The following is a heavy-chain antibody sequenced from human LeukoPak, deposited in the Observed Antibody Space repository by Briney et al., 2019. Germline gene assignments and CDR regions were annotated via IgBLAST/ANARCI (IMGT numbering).Heavy chain of an antibody. V-gene: IGHV1-69*01. J-gene: IGHJ3*02. Sequence: GSSVKVSCKASGGTFSSYAISWVRQAPGQGLEWMGGIIPIFGTANYAQKFQGRVTITADESKSTAYMELSSLRSEDTAVYYCARAGYVWGSYRSAPDAFDIWGQGTMVTVSS. CDR2: IIPIFGTA. D-gene: IGHD3-16*02. CDR3: ARAGYVWGSYRSAPDAFDI. CDR1: GGTFSSYA.